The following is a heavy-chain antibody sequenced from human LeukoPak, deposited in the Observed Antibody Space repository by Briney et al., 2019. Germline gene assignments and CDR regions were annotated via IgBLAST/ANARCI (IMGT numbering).Heavy chain of an antibody. D-gene: IGHD3-22*01. V-gene: IGHV4-59*01. CDR3: ARAPRRSSSGYSNWFDP. CDR1: GGSISRYY. CDR2: IHYSGSH. Sequence: SETLSLTCTVSGGSISRYYWSWIRQPPGKGMESDGYIHYSGSHNYHPSLKSRVTISVDSSTTQFSLQLSSVTAADTAVYYCARAPRRSSSGYSNWFDPWGQGTLVTVSS. J-gene: IGHJ5*02.